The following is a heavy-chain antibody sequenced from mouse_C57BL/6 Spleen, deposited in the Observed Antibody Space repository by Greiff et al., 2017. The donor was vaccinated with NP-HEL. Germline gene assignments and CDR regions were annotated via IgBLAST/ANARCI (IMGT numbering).Heavy chain of an antibody. V-gene: IGHV1-66*01. CDR2: IYPGSGNT. Sequence: VQLVESGPELVKPGASVKISCKASGYSFTSYYIHWVKQRPGQGLEWIGWIYPGSGNTKYNEKFKGKATLTADTSSSTAYMQLSSLTSEDSAVYYCARELTGTYFDYWGQGTTLTVSS. CDR1: GYSFTSYY. CDR3: ARELTGTYFDY. J-gene: IGHJ2*01. D-gene: IGHD4-1*01.